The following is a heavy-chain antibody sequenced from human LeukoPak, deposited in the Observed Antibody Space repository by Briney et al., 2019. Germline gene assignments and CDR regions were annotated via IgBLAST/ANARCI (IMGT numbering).Heavy chain of an antibody. V-gene: IGHV4-34*01. CDR2: INHSGST. CDR3: ARVGGADTAMVVLRYYFDY. J-gene: IGHJ4*02. CDR1: GGSFSGYY. D-gene: IGHD5-18*01. Sequence: SETLSLTCAVYGGSFSGYYWSWIRQPPGKGLEWIGEINHSGSTNYNPSPKSRVTISVDTSKNQFSLKLSSVTAADTAVYYCARVGGADTAMVVLRYYFDYWGQGTLVTVSS.